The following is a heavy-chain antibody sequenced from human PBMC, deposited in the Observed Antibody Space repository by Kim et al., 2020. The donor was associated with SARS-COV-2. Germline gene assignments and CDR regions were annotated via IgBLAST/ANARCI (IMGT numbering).Heavy chain of an antibody. V-gene: IGHV4-59*01. Sequence: PSLKSRVTISVDTSKNQFSLKLSSVTAADTAVYYCAREGSLVQGPYYFDYWGQGTLVTVSS. D-gene: IGHD6-13*01. J-gene: IGHJ4*02. CDR3: AREGSLVQGPYYFDY.